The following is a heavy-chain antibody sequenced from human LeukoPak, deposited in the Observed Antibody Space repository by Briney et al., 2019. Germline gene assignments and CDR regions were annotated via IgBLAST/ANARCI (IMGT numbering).Heavy chain of an antibody. D-gene: IGHD2/OR15-2a*01. Sequence: GGSLRLSCAASGFTFRHYAMNWVRQAPGKGLEWVSYINSGSSGIHYAASVRGRFTISRDDARNILNLQLSRLRAEDTAVYSCERDTFPPGLIDQWGQGTLVTVGS. V-gene: IGHV3-48*04. CDR2: INSGSSGI. CDR1: GFTFRHYA. J-gene: IGHJ4*02. CDR3: ERDTFPPGLIDQ.